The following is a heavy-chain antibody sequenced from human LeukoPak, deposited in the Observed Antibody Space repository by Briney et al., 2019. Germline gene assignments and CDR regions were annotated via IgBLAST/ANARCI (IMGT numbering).Heavy chain of an antibody. J-gene: IGHJ4*02. Sequence: ASVKVSCKASGYTFTSYGISWVRQAPGQGLEWMGWISPYNGNTNYAQKLQGRVTMTTDTSTSTAYMELRSLRSDDTAVYYCARVFEDSVWPYDSSGYYYFDYWGQGTLVTVSS. D-gene: IGHD3-22*01. CDR2: ISPYNGNT. CDR1: GYTFTSYG. V-gene: IGHV1-18*01. CDR3: ARVFEDSVWPYDSSGYYYFDY.